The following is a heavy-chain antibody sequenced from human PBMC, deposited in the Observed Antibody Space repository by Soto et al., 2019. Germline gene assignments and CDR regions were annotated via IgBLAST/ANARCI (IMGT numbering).Heavy chain of an antibody. D-gene: IGHD6-19*01. V-gene: IGHV4-39*01. J-gene: IGHJ4*02. CDR1: GGSINSGRHY. Sequence: QLQLQESGPGLVKPSETLSLTCTVSGGSINSGRHYWGWIRQPPGKGLEWIATIYYSGSTHYNPSLKGRVTKSVDTSKNQFSLKLSSVPAADTAVYYCARHEEVAGLYYFDYWGQGTLVTVSS. CDR3: ARHEEVAGLYYFDY. CDR2: IYYSGST.